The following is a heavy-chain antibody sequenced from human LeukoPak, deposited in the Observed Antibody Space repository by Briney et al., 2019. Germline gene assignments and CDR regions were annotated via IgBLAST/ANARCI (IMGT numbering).Heavy chain of an antibody. Sequence: SETLSLTCIVSGYSISSDYFWGLVRQPPGKGLEWIGSIFHSGSVYYNPSLKSRVTISVDPSKNRFSLKLTSVTAADTAVYYCARVVASTSIDSWGQGTLVTVS. CDR1: GYSISSDYF. CDR3: ARVVASTSIDS. J-gene: IGHJ4*02. D-gene: IGHD2-15*01. CDR2: IFHSGSV. V-gene: IGHV4-38-2*02.